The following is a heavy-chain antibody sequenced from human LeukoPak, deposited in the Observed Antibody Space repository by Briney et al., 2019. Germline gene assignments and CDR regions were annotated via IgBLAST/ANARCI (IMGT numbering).Heavy chain of an antibody. CDR2: ISGSGGST. J-gene: IGHJ3*02. CDR3: ARPPLYCSSTSCYAFGI. Sequence: PGGSLRLSCAASGFTFSSYAMSWVRQAPGKGLEWVSAISGSGGSTYYADSVKGRFTISRDNSENTLYLQMNSLRAEDTAVYYCARPPLYCSSTSCYAFGIWGQGTMVTVSS. V-gene: IGHV3-23*01. CDR1: GFTFSSYA. D-gene: IGHD2-2*01.